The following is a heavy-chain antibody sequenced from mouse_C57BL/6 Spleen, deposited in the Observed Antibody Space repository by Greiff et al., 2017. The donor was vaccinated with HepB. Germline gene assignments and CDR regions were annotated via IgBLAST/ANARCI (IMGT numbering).Heavy chain of an antibody. J-gene: IGHJ1*03. CDR1: GYTFTSYW. CDR2: IDPSDSYT. CDR3: ARWYYGSSYDWYFDV. D-gene: IGHD1-1*01. V-gene: IGHV1-50*01. Sequence: VQLQQPGAELVKPGASVKLSCKASGYTFTSYWMQWVKQRPGQGLEWIGEIDPSDSYTNYNQKFKGKATLTVDTSSSTAYMQLSSLTSEDSAVYYCARWYYGSSYDWYFDVWGTGTTVTVSS.